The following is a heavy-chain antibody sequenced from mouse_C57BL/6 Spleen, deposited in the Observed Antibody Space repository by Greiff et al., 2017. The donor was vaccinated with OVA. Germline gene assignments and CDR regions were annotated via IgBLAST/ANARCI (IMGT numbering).Heavy chain of an antibody. Sequence: DVQLVESGGGLVKPGGSLKLSCAASGFTFSSYAMSWVRQTPEKRLEWVATISDGGSYTYYPDNVKGRFTISRDNAKNNLYLQMSHLKSEDTAMYYCAREYYGSSYVFDYWGQGTTLTVSS. CDR3: AREYYGSSYVFDY. CDR1: GFTFSSYA. J-gene: IGHJ2*01. D-gene: IGHD1-1*01. V-gene: IGHV5-4*01. CDR2: ISDGGSYT.